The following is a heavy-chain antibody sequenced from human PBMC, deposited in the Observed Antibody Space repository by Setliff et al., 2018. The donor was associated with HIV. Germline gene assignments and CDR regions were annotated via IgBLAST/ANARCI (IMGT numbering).Heavy chain of an antibody. D-gene: IGHD6-6*01. CDR2: ISYSGST. CDR1: GGSINSSNYY. CDR3: ARKGEASSWSGGPNDAFDI. Sequence: SETLSLTCTVSGGSINSSNYYWGWIRQPPGKGLEWIGSISYSGSTYYNPSLNSRVTISVDTSENQFSLKVSSVTAADTAMYYCARKGEASSWSGGPNDAFDIWGQGTMVTVSS. V-gene: IGHV4-39*07. J-gene: IGHJ3*02.